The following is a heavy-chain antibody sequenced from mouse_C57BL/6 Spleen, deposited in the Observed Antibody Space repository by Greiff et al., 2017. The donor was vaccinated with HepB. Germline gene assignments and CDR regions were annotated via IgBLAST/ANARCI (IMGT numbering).Heavy chain of an antibody. V-gene: IGHV1-55*01. D-gene: IGHD2-4*01. CDR3: ARDDYDYEDAMDY. J-gene: IGHJ4*01. CDR2: IYPGSGST. CDR1: GYTFTSYW. Sequence: QVQLQQPGAELVKPGASVKMSCKASGYTFTSYWITWVKQRPGQGLEWIGDIYPGSGSTNYNEKFKSKATLTVDTSPSTAYMQLSSLTSEDSAVYYCARDDYDYEDAMDYWGQGPSVTVSS.